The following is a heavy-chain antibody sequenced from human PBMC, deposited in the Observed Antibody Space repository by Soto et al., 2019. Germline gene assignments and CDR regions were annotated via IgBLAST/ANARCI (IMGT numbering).Heavy chain of an antibody. V-gene: IGHV4-31*03. CDR1: GGSISTGGYY. Sequence: TLSLTCTVSGGSISTGGYYWSWIRQYPGKGLEWLGYIDGSGYTFYNPSLQSRLTLSMDTSKNQFSLKLSSATAADTAVYFCARKQAGFFYGIDYWGQGTLVTVSS. CDR3: ARKQAGFFYGIDY. J-gene: IGHJ4*02. D-gene: IGHD3-3*01. CDR2: IDGSGYT.